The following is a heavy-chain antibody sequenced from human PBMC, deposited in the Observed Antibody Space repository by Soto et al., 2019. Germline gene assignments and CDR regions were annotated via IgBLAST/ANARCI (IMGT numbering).Heavy chain of an antibody. CDR1: GDSVSSNSAA. D-gene: IGHD3-22*01. Sequence: SQTLSLTCAISGDSVSSNSAAWNWIRQSPSRGLGWLGRTYYRSQWYDDYAESVKSRISITPDTSKNQFSLQLNSVTPEDTAVYYCARDSSGYYYRYFDCWGRGTLVTVSS. CDR2: TYYRSQWYD. CDR3: ARDSSGYYYRYFDC. J-gene: IGHJ4*02. V-gene: IGHV6-1*01.